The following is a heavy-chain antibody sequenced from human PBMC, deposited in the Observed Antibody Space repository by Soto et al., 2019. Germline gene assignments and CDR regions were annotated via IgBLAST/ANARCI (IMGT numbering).Heavy chain of an antibody. CDR3: ARVSGNWNDPDY. CDR1: GGTFSSYA. Sequence: QVQLVQSGAEVKKPGSSVKVSCKASGGTFSSYAISWVRQAPGQGLEWMGGIIPIFGTANYAQKFQVRVTIPADESTSTASMEMSSMRSADTAVYYWARVSGNWNDPDYWGQGTLVTVAS. J-gene: IGHJ4*02. CDR2: IIPIFGTA. D-gene: IGHD1-20*01. V-gene: IGHV1-69*01.